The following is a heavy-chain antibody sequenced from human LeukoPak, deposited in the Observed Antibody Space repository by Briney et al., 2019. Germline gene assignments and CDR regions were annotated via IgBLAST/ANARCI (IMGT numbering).Heavy chain of an antibody. D-gene: IGHD2-2*01. CDR3: AKDLAPPIVVVPAARFDI. V-gene: IGHV1-2*02. Sequence: ASVKVSCKASGYTFTGYYMHWVRQAPGQGLEWMGWINPNSGGTNYAQKFQGRFTISRDNSKNTLYLQMNSLRAEDTAVYYCAKDLAPPIVVVPAARFDIWGQGTMVTVSS. J-gene: IGHJ3*02. CDR1: GYTFTGYY. CDR2: INPNSGGT.